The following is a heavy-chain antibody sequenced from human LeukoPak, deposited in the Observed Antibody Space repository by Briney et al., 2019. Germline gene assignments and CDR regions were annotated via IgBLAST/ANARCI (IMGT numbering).Heavy chain of an antibody. CDR3: AKDGITMVRGVIITPY. V-gene: IGHV3-23*01. CDR2: ISGSGGST. CDR1: GFTFSSYA. D-gene: IGHD3-10*01. Sequence: GGSLRLSCAASGFTFSSYAMSWVRQAPGKGLEWVSAISGSGGSTYYADSVKGRFTISRDNSKNTLYLQMNSLRAEDTAVYYCAKDGITMVRGVIITPYWGQGTLVTVSS. J-gene: IGHJ4*02.